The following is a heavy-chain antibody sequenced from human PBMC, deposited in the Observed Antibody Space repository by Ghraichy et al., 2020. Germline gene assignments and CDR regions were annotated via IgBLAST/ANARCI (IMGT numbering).Heavy chain of an antibody. Sequence: SETLSLTCTVSGGSISSSSYYWGWIRQPPGKGLEWIGSIYYSGSTYYNPSLKSRVTISVDTSKNQFSLKLSSVTAADTAVYYCASGDPTSYGSSVYWGQGTLVTVSS. J-gene: IGHJ4*02. CDR1: GGSISSSSYY. V-gene: IGHV4-39*01. D-gene: IGHD3-10*01. CDR3: ASGDPTSYGSSVY. CDR2: IYYSGST.